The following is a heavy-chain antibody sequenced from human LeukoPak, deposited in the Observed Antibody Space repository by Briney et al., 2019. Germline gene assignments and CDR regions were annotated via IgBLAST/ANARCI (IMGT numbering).Heavy chain of an antibody. CDR1: GFTFSSYA. CDR2: IWYDGSNK. J-gene: IGHJ4*02. CDR3: ARGYCSSTSCLPFDY. D-gene: IGHD2-2*03. Sequence: GGSLRLSCAASGFTFSSYAMHWVRQAPGKGLEWVAVIWYDGSNKYYADSVKGRFTISRDNSKNTLYLQMNSLRAEDTAVYYCARGYCSSTSCLPFDYWGQGTLVTVSS. V-gene: IGHV3-30*04.